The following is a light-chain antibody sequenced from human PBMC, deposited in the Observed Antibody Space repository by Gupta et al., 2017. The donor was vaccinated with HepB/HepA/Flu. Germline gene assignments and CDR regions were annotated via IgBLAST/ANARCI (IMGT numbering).Light chain of an antibody. V-gene: IGLV1-47*01. CDR1: SSNIGSNY. J-gene: IGLJ2*01. CDR3: AAWDDSLSGPV. CDR2: RNN. Sequence: QSVLTQPPSASGTTGQRVTIPCSGSSSNIGSNYVYWYQQLPGTAPKLLIYRNNQRPSGVPDRFSGSKSGTSASLAISGLRSEDEADDYCAAWDDSLSGPVFGGGTKLTVL.